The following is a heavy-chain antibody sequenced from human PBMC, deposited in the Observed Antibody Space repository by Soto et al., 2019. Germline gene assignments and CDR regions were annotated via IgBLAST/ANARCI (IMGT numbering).Heavy chain of an antibody. CDR1: GLTVSHNY. CDR2: LYTEGTT. V-gene: IGHV3-53*01. J-gene: IGHJ6*02. D-gene: IGHD3-16*01. CDR3: VRPRPSGENYVMDV. Sequence: PGGSLRLSCVASGLTVSHNYMAWVRQAPEMGLEWVSILYTEGTTYYADSVKGRFTISRDSSKNTLFLQMDSLRAEDTAVYYCVRPRPSGENYVMDVWGQGTTVTVSS.